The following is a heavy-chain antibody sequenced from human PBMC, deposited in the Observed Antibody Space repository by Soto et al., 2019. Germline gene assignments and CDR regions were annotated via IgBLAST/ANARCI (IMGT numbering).Heavy chain of an antibody. D-gene: IGHD3-10*01. CDR1: GYTFSSYG. J-gene: IGHJ4*02. V-gene: IGHV1-18*01. CDR3: AREGWLGELLY. CDR2: ISGYNGNS. Sequence: VQLVQSGNVVQKPGSSVKVSCKTSGYTFSSYGIIWVRQATGQGLEWLGWISGYNGNSDYAQRFRGRVNMTTDTSTTTVCRELRDLRSDDTALYFCAREGWLGELLYWGQGSLVTVS.